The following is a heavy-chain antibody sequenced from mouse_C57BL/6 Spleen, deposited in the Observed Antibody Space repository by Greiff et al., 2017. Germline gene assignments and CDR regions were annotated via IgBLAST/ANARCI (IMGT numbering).Heavy chain of an antibody. J-gene: IGHJ3*01. CDR2: IDPSDSET. V-gene: IGHV1-52*01. CDR3: ARPIYYYGSSYGAWFAY. D-gene: IGHD1-1*01. CDR1: GYTFTSYW. Sequence: QVQLQQPGAELVRPGSSVKLSRKASGYTFTSYWMHWVKQRPIQGLEWIGNIDPSDSETHYNQKFKDKATLTVDKSSSTAYMQLSSLTSEDSAVYYCARPIYYYGSSYGAWFAYWGQGTLVTVSA.